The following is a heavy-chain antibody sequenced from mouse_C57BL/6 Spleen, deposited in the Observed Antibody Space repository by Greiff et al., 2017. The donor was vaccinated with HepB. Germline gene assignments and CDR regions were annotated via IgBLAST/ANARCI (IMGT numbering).Heavy chain of an antibody. CDR1: GYSITSDY. Sequence: DVKLQESGPGLANPSQTLSLTCSVTGYSITSDYWNWIRKFPGNKLEYMGYISYSGSTYYNPSLKSRISISRDTSKNQYYLQLNSVTTEDTATYYCARVYDGYYDAMDYWGQGTSVTVSS. J-gene: IGHJ4*01. CDR2: ISYSGST. CDR3: ARVYDGYYDAMDY. V-gene: IGHV3-8*01. D-gene: IGHD2-3*01.